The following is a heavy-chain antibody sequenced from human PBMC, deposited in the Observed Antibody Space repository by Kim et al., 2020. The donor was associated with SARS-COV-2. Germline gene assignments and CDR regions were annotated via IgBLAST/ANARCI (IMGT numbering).Heavy chain of an antibody. CDR2: MNPNSGNT. Sequence: ASVKVSCKASGYTFTSYDINWVRQATGQGLEWMGWMNPNSGNTGYAQKFQGRVTMTRNTSISTAYMELSSLRSEDTAVYYCARLPIVVVTAAHYYYYGMDVWGQGTTVTVSS. V-gene: IGHV1-8*01. CDR3: ARLPIVVVTAAHYYYYGMDV. D-gene: IGHD2-21*02. J-gene: IGHJ6*02. CDR1: GYTFTSYD.